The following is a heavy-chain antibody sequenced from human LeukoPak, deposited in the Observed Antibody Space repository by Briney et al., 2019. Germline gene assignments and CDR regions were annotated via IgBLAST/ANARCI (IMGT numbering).Heavy chain of an antibody. V-gene: IGHV1-46*01. CDR2: INPSGGST. D-gene: IGHD1-1*01. Sequence: ASVKVSCKASGYTFTSYYMHWVRQAPGQGLKWMGIINPSGGSTSYAQKFQGRVTMTRDTSTSTVYMELSSLRSEDTAVYYCARVATGRTLDYWGQGTLVTVSS. CDR3: ARVATGRTLDY. J-gene: IGHJ4*02. CDR1: GYTFTSYY.